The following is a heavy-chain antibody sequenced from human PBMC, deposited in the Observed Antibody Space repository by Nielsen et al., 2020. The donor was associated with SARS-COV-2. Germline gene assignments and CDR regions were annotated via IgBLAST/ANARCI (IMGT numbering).Heavy chain of an antibody. CDR2: IYYSGST. CDR1: GGSISSSSYY. D-gene: IGHD1-26*01. CDR3: ARQRGSYTIYYFDY. V-gene: IGHV4-39*01. J-gene: IGHJ4*02. Sequence: SETLSLTCTVSGGSISSSSYYWGWLRQPPGKGLEWIGSIYYSGSTYYNPSLKSRVTISVDTSKNQFSLKLSSVTAADTAVYYCARQRGSYTIYYFDYWGQGTLVTVSS.